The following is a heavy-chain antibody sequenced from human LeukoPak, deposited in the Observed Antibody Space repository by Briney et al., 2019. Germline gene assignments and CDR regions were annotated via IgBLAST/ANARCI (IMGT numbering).Heavy chain of an antibody. CDR3: ARPLLRLGELSLYLDY. CDR1: GYTFSGYY. Sequence: ASVKVSCKASGYTFSGYYLHWVRQVPGQGLEWMGWINPNSGGTNYALKFQGRVTMTRDTSISTAYMELTSLRSDDTAVYYCARPLLRLGELSLYLDYWGQGTLVTVSS. CDR2: INPNSGGT. D-gene: IGHD3-16*02. V-gene: IGHV1-2*02. J-gene: IGHJ4*02.